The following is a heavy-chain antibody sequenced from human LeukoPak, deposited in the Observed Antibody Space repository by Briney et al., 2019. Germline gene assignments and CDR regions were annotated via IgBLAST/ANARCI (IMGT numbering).Heavy chain of an antibody. CDR1: GYTFSTYG. J-gene: IGHJ4*02. CDR3: ARDDYGGTLDY. D-gene: IGHD4-23*01. Sequence: ASVRVSCKASGYTFSTYGITWVRQAPGQGLEWMGWISAYNGNTNSAQKVQGRVTMTTDTSTSTAYMELSSLRSEDTAVYYCARDDYGGTLDYWGQGTLVTVSS. V-gene: IGHV1-18*01. CDR2: ISAYNGNT.